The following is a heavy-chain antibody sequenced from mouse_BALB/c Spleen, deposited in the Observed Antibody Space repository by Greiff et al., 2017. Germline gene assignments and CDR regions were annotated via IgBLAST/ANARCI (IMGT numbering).Heavy chain of an antibody. CDR1: GFSLSSYS. CDR3: ARNEERLLSMDY. CDR2: IWGGGST. Sequence: QVQLKESGPGLVAPSQSRSITCTVSGFSLSSYSVHWVRQPPGKGLEWLGMIWGGGSTDYNSALKSRLSISKDNSKSQVFLKMNSLQTDDTAMYYCARNEERLLSMDYWGQGTSVTVSS. J-gene: IGHJ4*01. D-gene: IGHD1-2*01. V-gene: IGHV2-6-4*01.